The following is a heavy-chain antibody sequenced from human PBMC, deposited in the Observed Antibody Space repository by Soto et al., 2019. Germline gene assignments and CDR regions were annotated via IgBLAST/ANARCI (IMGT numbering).Heavy chain of an antibody. Sequence: QVPLVQSGAEVKKPGSSVKVSCKASGGTVSSYTFSWVRQAPGQGLEWMGRIIPILGTANYAQKFQGRATGTADKSTSTVYMELSSLRSEDTAVYYCARQAAVGTKYGYYFDHWGQGALVTVSS. CDR1: GGTVSSYT. D-gene: IGHD2-8*01. CDR2: IIPILGTA. CDR3: ARQAAVGTKYGYYFDH. J-gene: IGHJ4*02. V-gene: IGHV1-69*08.